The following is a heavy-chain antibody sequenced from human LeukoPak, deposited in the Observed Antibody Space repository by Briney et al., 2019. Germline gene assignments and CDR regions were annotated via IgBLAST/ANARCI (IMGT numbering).Heavy chain of an antibody. J-gene: IGHJ4*02. V-gene: IGHV3-21*01. CDR2: ISSSSSYI. CDR3: ARDRCSSTSCYN. CDR1: GFTFSNAW. D-gene: IGHD2-2*02. Sequence: GGSLRLSCAASGFTFSNAWMSWVRQAPGKGLEWVSSISSSSSYIYYADSVKGRFAISRDNAKNSLYLQMNSLRAEDTAVYYCARDRCSSTSCYNWGQGTLVTVSS.